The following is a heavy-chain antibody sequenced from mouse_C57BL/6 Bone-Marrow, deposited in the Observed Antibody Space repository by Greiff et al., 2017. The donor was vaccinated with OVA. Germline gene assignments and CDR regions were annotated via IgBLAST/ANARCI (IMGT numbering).Heavy chain of an antibody. J-gene: IGHJ3*01. Sequence: DVMLVESGGGLVQPGGSMKLSCVASGFTFSNYWMNWVRQSPETGLEWVAQIRLKSDNYATHYAESVKGRFTISRDDSKSSVYLQMNNLRAEDTGIYYCTTGAYWGQGTLVTVSA. CDR2: IRLKSDNYAT. V-gene: IGHV6-3*01. CDR1: GFTFSNYW. CDR3: TTGAY.